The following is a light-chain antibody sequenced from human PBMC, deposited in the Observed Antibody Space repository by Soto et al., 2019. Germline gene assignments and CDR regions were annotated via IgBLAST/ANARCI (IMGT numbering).Light chain of an antibody. V-gene: IGKV3-20*01. CDR1: QSVSSSY. Sequence: EIVLTQSPGTLSLSPGERATLSYSASQSVSSSYLAWYQQKPGQAPRLLIYGASSRATGIPDRFSGSGSGTDFTLTISRLEPEDFAVYYCQQYGSSPVTFGPGTKVDIK. CDR2: GAS. CDR3: QQYGSSPVT. J-gene: IGKJ3*01.